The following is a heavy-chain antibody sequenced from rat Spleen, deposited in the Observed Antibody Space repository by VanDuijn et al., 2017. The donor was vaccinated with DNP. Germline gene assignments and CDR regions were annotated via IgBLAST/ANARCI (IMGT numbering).Heavy chain of an antibody. CDR1: GFTFSNYG. V-gene: IGHV5-25*01. J-gene: IGHJ2*01. D-gene: IGHD1-2*01. CDR2: ISYDGGNT. Sequence: EVQLVESGGGLVQPGRSMKLSCAASGFTFSNYGMAWVRQAPKKGLEWVAYISYDGGNTYYRDSVKGRFTISRDNAKSTLYLQMDSLRSEDTATYYCTTGQLLDYWGQGVMVTVSS. CDR3: TTGQLLDY.